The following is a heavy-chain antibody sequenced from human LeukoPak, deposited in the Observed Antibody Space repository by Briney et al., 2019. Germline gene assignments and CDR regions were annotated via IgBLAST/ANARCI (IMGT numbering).Heavy chain of an antibody. CDR3: AREAYYYDSSGYYRDY. Sequence: GGSLRLSCAASGFTVSSNYMSWVRQAPGKGLEWVSVIYSGGSTYYADSVKGRFTISRDNSKNTLYLQMNSLRAEDTAVYYCAREAYYYDSSGYYRDYWGQGTLVTVSS. CDR2: IYSGGST. D-gene: IGHD3-22*01. J-gene: IGHJ4*02. V-gene: IGHV3-53*01. CDR1: GFTVSSNY.